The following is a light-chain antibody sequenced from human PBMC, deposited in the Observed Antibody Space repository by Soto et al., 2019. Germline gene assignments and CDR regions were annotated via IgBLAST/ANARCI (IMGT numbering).Light chain of an antibody. CDR2: DVS. CDR1: SSDIGGYNY. V-gene: IGLV2-14*01. Sequence: QSALTQPASVSRSPGQSITISCTGTSSDIGGYNYVSWYQQHPGKAPKLMIYDVSNRPSGVSNRFSGSKSGNTASLTISGLQAEEEADYYCISYTSSSTLYVFGTGTKVTVL. J-gene: IGLJ1*01. CDR3: ISYTSSSTLYV.